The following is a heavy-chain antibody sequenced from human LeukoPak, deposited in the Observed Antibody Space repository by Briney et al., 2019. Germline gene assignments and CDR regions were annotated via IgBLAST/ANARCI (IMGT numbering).Heavy chain of an antibody. Sequence: PGGSLRLSCAASGFTFSSYSMNWVRQAPGKGLEWVANIKQDGSEKYYVDSVKGRFTISRDNAKNSLYLQMNSLRAEDTAVYYCARVGCSGGSCFDYWGQGTLVTVSS. CDR2: IKQDGSEK. D-gene: IGHD2-15*01. CDR3: ARVGCSGGSCFDY. J-gene: IGHJ4*02. CDR1: GFTFSSYS. V-gene: IGHV3-7*03.